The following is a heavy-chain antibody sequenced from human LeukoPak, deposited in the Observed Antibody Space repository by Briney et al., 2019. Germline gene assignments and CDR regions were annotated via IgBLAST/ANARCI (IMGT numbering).Heavy chain of an antibody. J-gene: IGHJ4*02. CDR1: GGSISSGGYY. Sequence: SETLSLTCTVSGGSISSGGYYWSWIRQHPGKGLEWIGYIYYSGSTYYNPSLKSRVTISVDTSKNQFSLKLSSVTAADTAVYYCAREPTIDYGGFDYWGQGTLVTVYS. D-gene: IGHD4-23*01. CDR3: AREPTIDYGGFDY. CDR2: IYYSGST. V-gene: IGHV4-31*03.